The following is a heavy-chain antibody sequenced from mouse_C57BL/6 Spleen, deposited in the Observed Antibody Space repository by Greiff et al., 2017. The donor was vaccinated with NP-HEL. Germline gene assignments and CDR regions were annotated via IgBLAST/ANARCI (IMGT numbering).Heavy chain of an antibody. CDR2: IWSGGRT. Sequence: QVQLQQSGPGLVQPSQSLSITCTVSGFSLTSYGVHWVRQSPGKGLEWLGVIWSGGRTDYNAAFISRLSISKDNSKSQVFFKMNRLQADDTAIYYCARKGDDYLYCAMDYWGQGTSVTVSS. D-gene: IGHD2-4*01. J-gene: IGHJ4*01. V-gene: IGHV2-2*01. CDR1: GFSLTSYG. CDR3: ARKGDDYLYCAMDY.